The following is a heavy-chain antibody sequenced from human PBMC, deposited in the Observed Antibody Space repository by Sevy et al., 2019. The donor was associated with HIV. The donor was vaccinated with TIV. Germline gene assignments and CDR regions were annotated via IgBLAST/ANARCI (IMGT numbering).Heavy chain of an antibody. CDR1: GFTFSSYS. D-gene: IGHD5-18*01. J-gene: IGHJ5*02. Sequence: GGSLRLSCAASGFTFSSYSMNWVRQAPGKGLEWVSYISSSSSTIYYADSVKGGFTISRDNAKNSLYLQMNSLRDEDTAVYYCARDSYSYGNGGWFDPWGQGTLVTVSS. CDR3: ARDSYSYGNGGWFDP. CDR2: ISSSSSTI. V-gene: IGHV3-48*02.